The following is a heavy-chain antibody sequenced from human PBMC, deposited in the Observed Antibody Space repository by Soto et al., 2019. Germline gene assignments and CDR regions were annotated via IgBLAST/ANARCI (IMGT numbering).Heavy chain of an antibody. Sequence: QVHLAQSGTEVRKPGASVKISCKTSGYRFNTYAIQWVRLAPGQRLEWMGGINPANGNTQHPQQFQGRVNIVADTSSSTVFMELSSLRHEDTAVDYCAREREITDDYSLYGMGVWGQGTPVSVSS. CDR1: GYRFNTYA. J-gene: IGHJ6*02. V-gene: IGHV1-3*01. CDR3: AREREITDDYSLYGMGV. D-gene: IGHD1-20*01. CDR2: INPANGNT.